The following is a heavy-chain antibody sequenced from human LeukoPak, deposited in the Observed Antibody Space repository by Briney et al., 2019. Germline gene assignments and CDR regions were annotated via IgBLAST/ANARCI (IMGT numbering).Heavy chain of an antibody. J-gene: IGHJ3*02. CDR3: ARERRDAFDI. Sequence: GGSLRLSCAASEFTFSSYAMHWVRQAPGKGLEWVAVILYDGSNKKYADSVKGRFTISRDNSENTLYLQMNSLRAEDTAVYYCARERRDAFDIWGQGTMVTVSS. V-gene: IGHV3-30*03. CDR2: ILYDGSNK. CDR1: EFTFSSYA.